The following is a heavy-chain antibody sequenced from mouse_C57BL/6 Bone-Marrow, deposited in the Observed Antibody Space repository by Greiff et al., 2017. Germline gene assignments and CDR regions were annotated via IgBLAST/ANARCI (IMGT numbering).Heavy chain of an antibody. D-gene: IGHD1-1*01. CDR1: GYTFTSYW. V-gene: IGHV1-61*01. Sequence: QVHVKQPGAELVRPGSSVKLSCKASGYTFTSYWMDWVKQRHGQGLEWIGNIYPSDSETHYNQKFKDKATLTVDKSSSTAYMQLSILTSEDSAVYYCARYGTGAMDYWGQGTSVTVSS. CDR2: IYPSDSET. J-gene: IGHJ4*01. CDR3: ARYGTGAMDY.